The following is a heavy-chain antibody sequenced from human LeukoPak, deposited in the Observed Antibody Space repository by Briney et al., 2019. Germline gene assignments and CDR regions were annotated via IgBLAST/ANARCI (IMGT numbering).Heavy chain of an antibody. CDR1: GGSISSYY. V-gene: IGHV4-4*07. Sequence: SETLSLTCTVSGGSISSYYWSWIRQPAGKGLEWIGRIYTSGSTNYNPSLKSRVTMSVDTSKNQFSLKLSSVTAADTAVYYCARVYSSGYSRGYYYYYYMDVWGKGTTVTISS. CDR2: IYTSGST. CDR3: ARVYSSGYSRGYYYYYYMDV. D-gene: IGHD3-22*01. J-gene: IGHJ6*03.